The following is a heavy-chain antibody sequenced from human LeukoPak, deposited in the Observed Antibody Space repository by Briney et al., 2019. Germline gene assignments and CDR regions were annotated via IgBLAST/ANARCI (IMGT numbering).Heavy chain of an antibody. D-gene: IGHD2-2*01. Sequence: SETLSLTCTVSGGSISSYYWSWIRQPPGKGLEWIGYIYYSGSTNCNPSLKSRVTISVDTPKNQFSLKLSSVTAADTAVYYCARQGYCSSTSCYSRGWFDPWGQGTLVTVSS. CDR1: GGSISSYY. CDR3: ARQGYCSSTSCYSRGWFDP. J-gene: IGHJ5*02. CDR2: IYYSGST. V-gene: IGHV4-59*08.